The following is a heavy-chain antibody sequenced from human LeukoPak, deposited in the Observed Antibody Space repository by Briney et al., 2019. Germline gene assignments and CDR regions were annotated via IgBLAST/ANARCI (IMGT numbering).Heavy chain of an antibody. Sequence: ASVKVSCKASGYTFTGYYMHWVRQAPGQGLEWMGWINPNSGGTNYAQKFQGRVTMTRDTSISTAYMELSRLRSDDTAVYYCARVKVRGGNWFDPWGQGTLVTVSS. D-gene: IGHD3-10*01. CDR3: ARVKVRGGNWFDP. CDR2: INPNSGGT. J-gene: IGHJ5*02. CDR1: GYTFTGYY. V-gene: IGHV1-2*02.